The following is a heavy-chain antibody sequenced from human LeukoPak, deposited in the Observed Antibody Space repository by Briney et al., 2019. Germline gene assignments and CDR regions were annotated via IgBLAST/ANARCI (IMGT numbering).Heavy chain of an antibody. V-gene: IGHV3-23*01. Sequence: GWSLRLSCAASGFSFRTYAMSWVRQAPAKGLDWVSAISDDSAKIYYSASVKGRLTISRDNSKNILFLQLNSLRVEDTGVYYCAREYDSSWPSWGQGTLVTVSS. CDR1: GFSFRTYA. D-gene: IGHD3-22*01. CDR2: ISDDSAKI. J-gene: IGHJ5*02. CDR3: AREYDSSWPS.